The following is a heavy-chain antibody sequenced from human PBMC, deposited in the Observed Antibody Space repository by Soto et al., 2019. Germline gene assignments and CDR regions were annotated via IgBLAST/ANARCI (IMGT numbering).Heavy chain of an antibody. CDR2: INHSGST. V-gene: IGHV4-34*01. J-gene: IGHJ3*02. CDR3: ARDSTRRGACDI. Sequence: SETLSLTCAVYNGSFSVYCWTWIRQPPGKGLEWIGEINHSGSTNYNPSLKSRVTISVDTSKNQFSLKLSSVTAADTAVYYCARDSTRRGACDIWGQGTMVTVSS. D-gene: IGHD2-2*01. CDR1: NGSFSVYC.